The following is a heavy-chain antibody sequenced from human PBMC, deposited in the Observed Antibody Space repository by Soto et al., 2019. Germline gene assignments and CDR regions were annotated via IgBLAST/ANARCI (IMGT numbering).Heavy chain of an antibody. CDR3: ARDFATSYYYYMDV. J-gene: IGHJ6*03. CDR1: GFTVSSNY. Sequence: GGSLRLSCAASGFTVSSNYMSWVRQAPGKGLEWVSVIYSGGSTYYADSVKGRFTISRHNSKNTLYLQMNSLRAEDTAVYYCARDFATSYYYYMDVWGKGTTVTVSS. V-gene: IGHV3-53*04. CDR2: IYSGGST.